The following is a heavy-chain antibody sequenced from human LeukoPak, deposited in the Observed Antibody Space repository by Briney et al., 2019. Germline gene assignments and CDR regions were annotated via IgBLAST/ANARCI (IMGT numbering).Heavy chain of an antibody. J-gene: IGHJ4*02. CDR3: AKDPGGVVVVPADIDY. V-gene: IGHV3-23*01. CDR2: ISGSGGST. Sequence: GGSLRLSCAASGFTFSSYAMSWVRQAPGKGLEWVSAISGSGGSTYYADSVKGRFTISRDNSKNTLYLQMNSLRAEDTAVYYCAKDPGGVVVVPADIDYWGQGTLVTVSS. D-gene: IGHD2-2*01. CDR1: GFTFSSYA.